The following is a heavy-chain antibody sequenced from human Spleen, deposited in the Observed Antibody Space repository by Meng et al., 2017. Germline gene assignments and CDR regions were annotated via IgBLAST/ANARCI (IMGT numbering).Heavy chain of an antibody. CDR2: INHSGST. V-gene: IGHV4-34*01. D-gene: IGHD3-10*01. CDR3: ARGLWFGVIPDY. J-gene: IGHJ4*01. Sequence: QLPSWRAGSFTPAVTLSPTCVVSGGSFSDYSWTWIRQPPGKVLEWIGEINHSGSTNYNPSLESRATISVDTSQNNLSLKLSSVTAADTAVYYCARGLWFGVIPDYWGHGTLVTVSS. CDR1: GGSFSDYS.